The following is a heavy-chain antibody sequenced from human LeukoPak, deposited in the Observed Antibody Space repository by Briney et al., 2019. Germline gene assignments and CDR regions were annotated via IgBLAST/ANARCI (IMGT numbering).Heavy chain of an antibody. D-gene: IGHD6-13*01. CDR1: GFTFSSYG. Sequence: TGGSLRLSCAASGFTFSSYGMHWVRQAPGKGLEWVAFIRYDGSNKYYADSVKGRFTISRDNSKNTLYLQMNSLRAEDTAVYYCAKDIPGIAAAGTSWGYFDLWGRGTLVTVSS. CDR2: IRYDGSNK. V-gene: IGHV3-30*02. CDR3: AKDIPGIAAAGTSWGYFDL. J-gene: IGHJ2*01.